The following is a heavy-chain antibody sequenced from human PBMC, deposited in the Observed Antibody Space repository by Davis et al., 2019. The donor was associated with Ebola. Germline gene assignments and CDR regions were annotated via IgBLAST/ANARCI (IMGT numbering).Heavy chain of an antibody. CDR3: ARRRRVYYGMDV. Sequence: MPSETLSLTCTVSGGSISSSSYYWGWIRQPPGKGLEWIGSIYYSGSTYYNPSLKSRVTISVDTSKNQFSLKLSSVTAADTAVYYCARRRRVYYGMDVWGQGTTVTVSS. V-gene: IGHV4-39*01. J-gene: IGHJ6*02. CDR1: GGSISSSSYY. CDR2: IYYSGST.